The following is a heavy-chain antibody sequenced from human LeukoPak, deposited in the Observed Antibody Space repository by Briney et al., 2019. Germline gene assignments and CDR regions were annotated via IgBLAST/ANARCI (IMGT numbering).Heavy chain of an antibody. CDR2: ISSSYI. Sequence: GGTLRLSCAASGFTFSSYTINWVRQAPGKGLEWVSSISSSYIYYADSVKGRFTISRDNAKNSLYLQMNSLRAEDTAVYYCARAPSSPRPGNWLDPWGQGTLVTVSS. CDR3: ARAPSSPRPGNWLDP. J-gene: IGHJ5*02. D-gene: IGHD2-15*01. CDR1: GFTFSSYT. V-gene: IGHV3-21*01.